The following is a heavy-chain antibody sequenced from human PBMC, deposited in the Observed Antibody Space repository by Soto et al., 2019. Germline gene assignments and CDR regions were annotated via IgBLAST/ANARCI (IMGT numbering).Heavy chain of an antibody. Sequence: GESLKISCQGSGYRFTNYWIGWVRQMPGKGLEWMGIIYPGDSDTRYRPSFQGQVTISADKSISTAYLQWSSLKASGTAMYYCARHETAHSAWYEDYWGQGTLVTVSS. D-gene: IGHD6-19*01. CDR2: IYPGDSDT. J-gene: IGHJ4*02. CDR1: GYRFTNYW. V-gene: IGHV5-51*01. CDR3: ARHETAHSAWYEDY.